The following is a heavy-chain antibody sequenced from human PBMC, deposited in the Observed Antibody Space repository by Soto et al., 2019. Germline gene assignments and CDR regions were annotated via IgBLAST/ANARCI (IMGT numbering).Heavy chain of an antibody. J-gene: IGHJ4*02. CDR1: GFTFSSYL. CDR3: ARDQDLVGYFDY. Sequence: PGGSLRLSCAASGFTFSSYLMSWVRQAPGKGLEWVANIKQDGSEKYYVDSVKGRFTISRDNAKNSLYLQMNSLRVEDTAVYYCARDQDLVGYFDYWGQGTLVTVSS. CDR2: IKQDGSEK. V-gene: IGHV3-7*01. D-gene: IGHD5-12*01.